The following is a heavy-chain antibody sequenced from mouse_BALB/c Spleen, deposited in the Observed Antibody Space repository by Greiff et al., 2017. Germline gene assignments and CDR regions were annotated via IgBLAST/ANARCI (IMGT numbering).Heavy chain of an antibody. V-gene: IGHV5-6-4*01. CDR1: GFTFSSYT. J-gene: IGHJ1*01. CDR2: ISSGGSYT. Sequence: EVQGVESGGGLVKPGGSLKLSCAASGFTFSSYTMSWVRQTPEKRLEWVATISSGGSYTYYPDSVKGRFTISRDNAKNTLYLQMSSLKSEDTAMYYCTRRDYYGNSGYFDVWGAGTTVTVSS. D-gene: IGHD2-1*01. CDR3: TRRDYYGNSGYFDV.